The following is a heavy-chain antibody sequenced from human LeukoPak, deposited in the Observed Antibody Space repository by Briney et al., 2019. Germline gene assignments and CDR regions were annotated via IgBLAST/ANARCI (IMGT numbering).Heavy chain of an antibody. CDR1: GFTFSSYA. V-gene: IGHV3-23*01. CDR3: ANLDYGDYSSDY. Sequence: PGGSLRLSCAASGFTFSSYATSWVRQAPGKGLEWVSAISGSGGSTYYADSVKGRFTISRDNSKNTLYLQMNSLRAEDTAVYYCANLDYGDYSSDYWGQGTLVTVSS. CDR2: ISGSGGST. D-gene: IGHD4-17*01. J-gene: IGHJ4*02.